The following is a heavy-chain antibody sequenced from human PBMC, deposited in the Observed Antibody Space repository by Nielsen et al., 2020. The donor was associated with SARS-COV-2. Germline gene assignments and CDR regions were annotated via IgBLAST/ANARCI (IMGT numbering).Heavy chain of an antibody. CDR2: ISAYNGNT. Sequence: ASVKVSCKASGYTFISYGISWVRQAPGQGLEWMGWISAYNGNTKYAQKLQGRATMTTDTSTSTAYMELRSLRSDDTAVYYCARVGADHPIDYWGQGTLVTVFS. V-gene: IGHV1-18*01. CDR3: ARVGADHPIDY. J-gene: IGHJ4*02. CDR1: GYTFISYG. D-gene: IGHD1-26*01.